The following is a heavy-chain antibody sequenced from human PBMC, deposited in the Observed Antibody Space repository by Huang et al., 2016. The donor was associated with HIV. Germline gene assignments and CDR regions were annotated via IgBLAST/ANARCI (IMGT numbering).Heavy chain of an antibody. D-gene: IGHD5-18*01. CDR1: GGTFSSYA. CDR3: ARTAYSYGFRQGYNWFDP. J-gene: IGHJ5*02. V-gene: IGHV1-69*13. Sequence: QVLLVQSGAEVRKPGSSVKVSCTAFGGTFSSYAIRWVRQAPGQGLEWMGGISPSLGTANYTQKFQGRVTITVDESTNTGYMELTRLTSEDTAVYYCARTAYSYGFRQGYNWFDPWGQGTPVTVSS. CDR2: ISPSLGTA.